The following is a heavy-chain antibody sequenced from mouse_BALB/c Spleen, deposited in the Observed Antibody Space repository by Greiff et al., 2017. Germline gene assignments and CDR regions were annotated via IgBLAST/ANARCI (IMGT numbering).Heavy chain of an antibody. CDR1: GFTFSSFG. J-gene: IGHJ4*01. CDR2: ISSGSCTT. D-gene: IGHD6-1*01. Sequence: EVMLVESGGGLVQPGGSRKLSCAASGFTFSSFGMHWVRQAPEKGLEWVAYISSGSCTTDYADTVKGRFTITRDNPKNTLFLQLTSLRSEDTAMYYYAREGAYYAMDYWGQGTSVTVSS. V-gene: IGHV5-17*02. CDR3: AREGAYYAMDY.